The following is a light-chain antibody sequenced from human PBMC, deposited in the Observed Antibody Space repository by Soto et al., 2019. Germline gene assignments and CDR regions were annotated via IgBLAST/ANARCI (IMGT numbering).Light chain of an antibody. CDR3: QSYDSSLSGHYV. J-gene: IGLJ1*01. Sequence: QSVLTQPPSVSGAPRQRVTISCTGSSSNIGAGYDVHWYQQLPGTAPKLLIYGNSNRPSGVPDRFSGSKSGTSASLAITGLQAEDEADYYCQSYDSSLSGHYVFGTGTKLTVL. V-gene: IGLV1-40*01. CDR1: SSNIGAGYD. CDR2: GNS.